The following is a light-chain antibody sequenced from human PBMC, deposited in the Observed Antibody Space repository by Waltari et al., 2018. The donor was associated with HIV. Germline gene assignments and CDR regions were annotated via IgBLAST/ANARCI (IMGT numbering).Light chain of an antibody. V-gene: IGLV2-11*01. CDR3: AAWDANLNGRL. CDR2: DVT. CDR1: SNDVGGYTY. J-gene: IGLJ2*01. Sequence: QSALTQPRSVSGSPGQSVTVSCTGTSNDVGGYTYVSWYQPHPGQAPKFIIFDVTARPSGIPDRFSGSKSGNTASLTISGLQSEDEADYYCAAWDANLNGRLFGGGTKLTVL.